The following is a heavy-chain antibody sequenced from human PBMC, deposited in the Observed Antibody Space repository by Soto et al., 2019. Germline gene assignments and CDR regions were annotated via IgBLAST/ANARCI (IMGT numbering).Heavy chain of an antibody. CDR2: IYYSGST. CDR1: GGSVSSGSYY. V-gene: IGHV4-61*01. J-gene: IGHJ6*02. CDR3: ARVEYSSGWYTSRYYYYGMDV. Sequence: SEILSLTCTVSGGSVSSGSYYWSWIRQPPGKGLEWIGYIYYSGSTNYNPSLKSRVTISVDTSKNQFSLKLSSVTAADTAVYYCARVEYSSGWYTSRYYYYGMDVWGQGTTVTVSS. D-gene: IGHD6-13*01.